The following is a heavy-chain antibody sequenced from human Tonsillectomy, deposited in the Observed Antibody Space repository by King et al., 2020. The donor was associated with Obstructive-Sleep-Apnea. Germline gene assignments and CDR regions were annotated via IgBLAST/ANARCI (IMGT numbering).Heavy chain of an antibody. CDR3: ARSYYYDSSGPFDY. CDR2: IYYSGST. CDR1: GGSISSYY. Sequence: QLQESGPGLVKPSETLSLTCTVSGGSISSYYWSWIRQPPGKGLEWIGYIYYSGSTNYNPSLKSRVTISGDTSKNQFSLKLSSVTAADTAVYYCARSYYYDSSGPFDYWGQGTLVTVSS. V-gene: IGHV4-59*08. J-gene: IGHJ4*02. D-gene: IGHD3-22*01.